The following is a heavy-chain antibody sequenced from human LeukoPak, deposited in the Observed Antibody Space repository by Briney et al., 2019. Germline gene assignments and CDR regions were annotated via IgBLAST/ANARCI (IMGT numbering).Heavy chain of an antibody. Sequence: GGSLRLSCAASGFTFSSYGMHWVRQAPGKGLEWVTVIWYDGSNKYYADSVKGRFTISRDNSKNTLYLQMNSLRAEDTAVYYCAREGRCGGDCYYDYWGQGTLVTVSS. V-gene: IGHV3-33*01. CDR1: GFTFSSYG. CDR3: AREGRCGGDCYYDY. J-gene: IGHJ4*02. D-gene: IGHD2-21*02. CDR2: IWYDGSNK.